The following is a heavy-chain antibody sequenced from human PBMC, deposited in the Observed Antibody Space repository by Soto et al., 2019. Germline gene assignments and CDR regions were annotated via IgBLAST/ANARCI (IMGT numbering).Heavy chain of an antibody. V-gene: IGHV4-61*01. J-gene: IGHJ4*02. D-gene: IGHD1-26*01. Sequence: SETLSLTCTVSGGSVSSTNYYWSWIRQPPGKGLEWIGYIYYSGSTNYNPSLKSRITISVDTSKNQFSLKLSSVTAADTAVYYCARGTYSGSYPCDYWGQGTLVTVSS. CDR1: GGSVSSTNYY. CDR3: ARGTYSGSYPCDY. CDR2: IYYSGST.